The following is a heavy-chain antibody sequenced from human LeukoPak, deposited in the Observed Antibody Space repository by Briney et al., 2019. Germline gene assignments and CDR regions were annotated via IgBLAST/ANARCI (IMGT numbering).Heavy chain of an antibody. V-gene: IGHV4-34*01. D-gene: IGHD2-15*01. CDR2: INHSGST. CDR1: GGSFSGYY. J-gene: IGHJ1*01. CDR3: ARRLIGYCSGGSCYSGYFQH. Sequence: SSETLSLTCAVYGGSFSGYYWSWIRQPPGKGLEWIGEINHSGSTNYNPSLKSRVTISVDTSKKQFSLKLSSVTAADTAVYYCARRLIGYCSGGSCYSGYFQHWGQGTLVTVSS.